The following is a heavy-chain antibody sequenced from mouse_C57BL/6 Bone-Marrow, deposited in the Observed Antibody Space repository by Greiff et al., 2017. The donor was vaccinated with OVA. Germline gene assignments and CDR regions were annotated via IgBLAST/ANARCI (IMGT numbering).Heavy chain of an antibody. CDR2: ISDGGSYT. CDR3: ARAGGIYDGYPYWYFDV. Sequence: EVHLVESGGGLVKPGGSLKLSCAASGFTFSSYAMSWVRQTPEKRLEWVATISDGGSYTYYPDNVKGRFTISRDNAKNNLYLQMSHLKSEDTAMYYCARAGGIYDGYPYWYFDVWGTGTTVTVSS. CDR1: GFTFSSYA. J-gene: IGHJ1*03. D-gene: IGHD2-3*01. V-gene: IGHV5-4*01.